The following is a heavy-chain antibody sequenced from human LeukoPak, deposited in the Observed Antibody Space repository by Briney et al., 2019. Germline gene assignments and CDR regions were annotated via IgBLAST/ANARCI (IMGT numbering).Heavy chain of an antibody. Sequence: SETLSLTCAVYGGSFSGYYWSWIRQPPGQGLEWIGEMNHSGSTNYNPSLKSRVTISVDTSKNQFSLKLSSVTAADTAVYYCARSRGWSPIDYWGQGTLVTVSS. D-gene: IGHD6-19*01. CDR1: GGSFSGYY. CDR3: ARSRGWSPIDY. CDR2: MNHSGST. V-gene: IGHV4-34*01. J-gene: IGHJ4*02.